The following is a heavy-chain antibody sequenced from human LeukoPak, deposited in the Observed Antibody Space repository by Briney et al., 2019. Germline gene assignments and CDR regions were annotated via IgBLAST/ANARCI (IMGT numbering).Heavy chain of an antibody. D-gene: IGHD2-15*01. Sequence: ASVKVSCKASGGTFSSYAISWVRQAPGQGLEWMGGIIPIFGTANYAQKFQGRVTITADESTGTAYMELSSLRSEDTAVYYCARDRECSGGSCYQSDYWGQGTLVTVSS. CDR1: GGTFSSYA. V-gene: IGHV1-69*13. CDR2: IIPIFGTA. J-gene: IGHJ4*02. CDR3: ARDRECSGGSCYQSDY.